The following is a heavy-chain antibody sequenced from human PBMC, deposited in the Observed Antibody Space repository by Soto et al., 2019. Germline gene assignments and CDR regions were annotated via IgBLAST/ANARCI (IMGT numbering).Heavy chain of an antibody. CDR1: GGSVSIGTYY. D-gene: IGHD2-21*01. CDR2: IHCSGST. J-gene: IGHJ4*02. CDR3: TRGGDAYKNGH. V-gene: IGHV4-61*01. Sequence: QVQLQESGPGLVKPSETLSLTCTVPGGSVSIGTYYWSWIRQPPGKGLEWIGFIHCSGSTNYNPSLKSRVTMSVDTSKNQFSLKLTSVNAADTAVYYCTRGGDAYKNGHWGQGTLVTVSS.